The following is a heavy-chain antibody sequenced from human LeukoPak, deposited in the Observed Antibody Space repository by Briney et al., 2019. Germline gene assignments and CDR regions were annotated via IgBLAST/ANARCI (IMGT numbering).Heavy chain of an antibody. D-gene: IGHD3-3*01. V-gene: IGHV3-21*06. CDR3: TKKGSTMTTSFAY. CDR2: ITSSSSYI. J-gene: IGHJ4*02. CDR1: GFTFSSYS. Sequence: GGSLRLSCAASGFTFSSYSMNWVRQAPGKGLEWVSSITSSSSYIYYADSVKGRFTISRDNAKNSLYLQMNSLRAEDTAVYYCTKKGSTMTTSFAYWGQGTLVTVSS.